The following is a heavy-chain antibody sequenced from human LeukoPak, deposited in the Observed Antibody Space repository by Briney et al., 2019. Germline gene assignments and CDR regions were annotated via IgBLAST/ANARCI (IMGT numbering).Heavy chain of an antibody. CDR2: ISSSGSTI. CDR1: GFTFSSYE. CDR3: ARLNYYYGSGAFDY. J-gene: IGHJ4*02. Sequence: HPGGSLRLSCAASGFTFSSYEMNWVRQAPGKGLERVSYISSSGSTIYYADSVKGRFTISRDNAKNSLYLQMNSLRAEDTAVYYCARLNYYYGSGAFDYWGQGTLVTVSS. D-gene: IGHD3-10*01. V-gene: IGHV3-48*03.